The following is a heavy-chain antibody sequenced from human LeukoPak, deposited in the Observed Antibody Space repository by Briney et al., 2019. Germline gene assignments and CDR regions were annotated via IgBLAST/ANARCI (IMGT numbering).Heavy chain of an antibody. CDR3: ARVSSSWYYFDY. V-gene: IGHV4-39*01. Sequence: SETLSLTCTVSGGSISSSSYYWGWIRQPPGKGLEWIGSIYYSGSTYYNPSLKRRVTISVDTSKNQFSLKLSSVTAADTAVYYCARVSSSWYYFDYWGQGTPVTVSS. J-gene: IGHJ4*02. CDR2: IYYSGST. CDR1: GGSISSSSYY. D-gene: IGHD6-13*01.